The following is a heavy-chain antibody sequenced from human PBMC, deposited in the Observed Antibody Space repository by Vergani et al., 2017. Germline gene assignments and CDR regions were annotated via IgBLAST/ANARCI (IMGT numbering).Heavy chain of an antibody. CDR1: GFSIDNGYY. Sequence: QVQLQESGPGLVKPSETLSLTCAVSGFSIDNGYYWDWIRQPPGKGLEWIGSIYRTGRTHFNPSRKSRVTISVDTSNNHFSLRLNSLTAADTAVYYCARLSGIVYDIFSGAQYFFDFWGQGTLVTVSS. D-gene: IGHD3-9*01. CDR3: ARLSGIVYDIFSGAQYFFDF. CDR2: IYRTGRT. V-gene: IGHV4-38-2*01. J-gene: IGHJ4*02.